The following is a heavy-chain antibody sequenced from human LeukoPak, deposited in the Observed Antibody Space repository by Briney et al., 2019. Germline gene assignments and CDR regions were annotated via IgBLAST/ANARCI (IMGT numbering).Heavy chain of an antibody. V-gene: IGHV3-21*01. CDR2: ISSSSSYI. J-gene: IGHJ5*02. D-gene: IGHD6-13*01. CDR3: ARDRGRAGSSWMSWFDP. Sequence: GGSLRLSCAASGFTFSSYSMNWVRQAPGKGLEWVSSISSSSSYIYYADSVKGRFTISRDNAKNSLYLQMDSLRAEDTAVYYCARDRGRAGSSWMSWFDPWGQGTLVTVSS. CDR1: GFTFSSYS.